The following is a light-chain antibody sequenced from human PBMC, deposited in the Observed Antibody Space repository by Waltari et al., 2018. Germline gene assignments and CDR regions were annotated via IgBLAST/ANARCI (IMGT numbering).Light chain of an antibody. CDR1: SSDVGGYNY. V-gene: IGLV2-14*01. Sequence: QSALTPPASVSGSPGQSITISCTGTSSDVGGYNYVSWYQQYPGKAPKLMIYDVSKRPSGISNRFSGSKSGNTASLTISGLQAEDEADYYCTSYTSSSTPYVFGTGTKVTVL. CDR2: DVS. J-gene: IGLJ1*01. CDR3: TSYTSSSTPYV.